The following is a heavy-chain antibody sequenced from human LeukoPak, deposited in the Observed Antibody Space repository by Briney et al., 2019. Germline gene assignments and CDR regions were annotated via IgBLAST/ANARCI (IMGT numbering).Heavy chain of an antibody. CDR1: GYTFTSYA. D-gene: IGHD3-22*01. J-gene: IGHJ2*01. CDR3: ARKAPHDTSGWYFDL. V-gene: IGHV1-46*01. CDR2: INPGDGGA. Sequence: ASVKVSCKASGYTFTSYAMNWVRQAPGQGLEWMGIINPGDGGASYAQKFQGRLTMSRDTSTSTLYMELSSLRSEDTAIYYCARKAPHDTSGWYFDLWGRGTLVTVSP.